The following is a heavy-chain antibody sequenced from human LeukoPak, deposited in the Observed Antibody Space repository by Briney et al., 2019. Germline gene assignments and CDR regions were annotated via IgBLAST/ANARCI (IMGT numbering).Heavy chain of an antibody. D-gene: IGHD1-1*01. CDR2: IIPIFGTA. V-gene: IGHV1-69*05. CDR3: TSGAAGNEGREELFDY. Sequence: SVKVSCKASGGTFSSDAISWVRQAPGQGLEWMGRIIPIFGTANYAQKFQGRVTITTDESTSTAYMELSSLRSEDTAVSYCTSGAAGNEGREELFDYWGQGTLVTVSS. J-gene: IGHJ4*02. CDR1: GGTFSSDA.